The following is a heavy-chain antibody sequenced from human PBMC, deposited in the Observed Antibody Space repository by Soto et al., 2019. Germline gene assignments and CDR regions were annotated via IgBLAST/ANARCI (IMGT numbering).Heavy chain of an antibody. CDR1: GGSISSYY. CDR2: IYYSGIT. D-gene: IGHD6-6*01. J-gene: IGHJ3*02. V-gene: IGHV4-59*01. CDR3: ARVDSTSDAIDI. Sequence: QVQLQESGPGLVKPSETLSLSCTVSGGSISSYYWSWIRQPPGRGLEWIGYIYYSGITNYNHSLKSRVTISVDTSKNQFSLKLRSVTAADTAVYYCARVDSTSDAIDIWGQGTMVTVSP.